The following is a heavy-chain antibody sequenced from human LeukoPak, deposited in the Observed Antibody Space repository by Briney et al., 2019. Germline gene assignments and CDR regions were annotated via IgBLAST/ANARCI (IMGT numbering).Heavy chain of an antibody. D-gene: IGHD3-22*01. CDR3: ARDLDYNDSSDYDAFDI. CDR1: GYAFTCYY. V-gene: IGHV1-2*02. Sequence: ASVNVSFKASGYAFTCYYMHWVRQAPGQGLEWMGWINPNSGGTKYTQRFQGRVTMTRDTSINTAYMELSRLRSDDTAVYYCARDLDYNDSSDYDAFDIWGQGTMVTVSS. CDR2: INPNSGGT. J-gene: IGHJ3*02.